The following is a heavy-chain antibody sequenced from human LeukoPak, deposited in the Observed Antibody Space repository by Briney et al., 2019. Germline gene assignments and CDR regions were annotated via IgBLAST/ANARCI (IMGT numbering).Heavy chain of an antibody. CDR3: ARLRDAYNYFDY. CDR1: GFTVTSYY. Sequence: PGGSLRLSCAASGFTVTSYYMSWVRQAPGKGLEWVSYITSSSTTIYYADSVKGRFTISRDSAKNSLYLQLNSLRAEDTAVYYCARLRDAYNYFDYWGQGTLVTVSS. CDR2: ITSSSTTI. D-gene: IGHD1-14*01. V-gene: IGHV3-48*01. J-gene: IGHJ4*02.